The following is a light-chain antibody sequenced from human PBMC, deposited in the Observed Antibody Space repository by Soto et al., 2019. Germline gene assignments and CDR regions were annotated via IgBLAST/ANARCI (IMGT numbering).Light chain of an antibody. CDR1: QGISSY. J-gene: IGKJ1*01. CDR3: QQYNSYSWT. V-gene: IGKV1-8*01. Sequence: AIRMTQSPSSLSASTGDRVTITCRASQGISSYLAWYQQKPGKAPKLLIYAASTLQSGVPSRFSGSGSGTDFTFTISSLQPEDFATYYCQQYNSYSWTFGQGTKVDIK. CDR2: AAS.